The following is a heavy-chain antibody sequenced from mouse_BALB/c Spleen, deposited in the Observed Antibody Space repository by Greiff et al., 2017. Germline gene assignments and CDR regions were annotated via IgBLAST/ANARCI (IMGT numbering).Heavy chain of an antibody. Sequence: QVQLKESGPELVRPGVSVKISCKGSGYTFTDYAMHWVKQSHAKSLEWIGVISTYSGNTNYNQKFKGKATMTVDKSSSTAYMELARLTSEDSAIYYCATSDSSGYSYAMDYWGQGTSVTVSS. CDR3: ATSDSSGYSYAMDY. CDR2: ISTYSGNT. D-gene: IGHD3-2*01. J-gene: IGHJ4*01. V-gene: IGHV1-67*01. CDR1: GYTFTDYA.